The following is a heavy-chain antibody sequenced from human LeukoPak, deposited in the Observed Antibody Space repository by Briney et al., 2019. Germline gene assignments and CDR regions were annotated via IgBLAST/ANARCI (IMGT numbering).Heavy chain of an antibody. J-gene: IGHJ6*02. D-gene: IGHD2-2*01. Sequence: GGSLRLSCAASGFTFSSYAMHWVREAPGKGLEWVAVISYDGSNKYYADSVKGRFTISRDNSKNTLYLQMNRLRAEDTAVYYCARDRVYCSSTSCYYYYYYGMEVWGQGTTVTVSS. V-gene: IGHV3-30*04. CDR2: ISYDGSNK. CDR1: GFTFSSYA. CDR3: ARDRVYCSSTSCYYYYYYGMEV.